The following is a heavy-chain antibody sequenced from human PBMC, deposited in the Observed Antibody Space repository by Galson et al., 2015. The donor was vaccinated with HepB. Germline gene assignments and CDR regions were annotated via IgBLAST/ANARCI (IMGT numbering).Heavy chain of an antibody. D-gene: IGHD3-3*01. CDR1: GFTFRSHN. CDR2: IGYSGSPM. CDR3: ARDSIFGVVVPFDY. V-gene: IGHV3-48*01. J-gene: IGHJ4*02. Sequence: SLRLSCAASGFTFRSHNMHWVRQAPGGGLEWISHIGYSGSPMYYADSVKGRFTISRDNVKNSLYLQMSSLRAEDTAVYYCARDSIFGVVVPFDYWGQGILVTVSS.